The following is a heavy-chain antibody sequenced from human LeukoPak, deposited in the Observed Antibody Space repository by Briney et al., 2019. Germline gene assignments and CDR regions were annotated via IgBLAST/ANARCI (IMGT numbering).Heavy chain of an antibody. V-gene: IGHV4-4*07. CDR2: IHFTGST. CDR1: RGSISNYY. CDR3: ARFSLTGYYLFDY. J-gene: IGHJ4*02. Sequence: SETLSLTCTVSRGSISNYYWSWIRQPAGKGLEWIGRIHFTGSTNYNPSLKSRVTMSVDTSKNQFSLKLRSVTAADTAVYYCARFSLTGYYLFDYWGQGTLVTVSS. D-gene: IGHD3-9*01.